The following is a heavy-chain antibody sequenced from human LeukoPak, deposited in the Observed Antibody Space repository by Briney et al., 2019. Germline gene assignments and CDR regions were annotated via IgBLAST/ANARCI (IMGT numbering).Heavy chain of an antibody. V-gene: IGHV3-74*01. J-gene: IGHJ4*02. Sequence: PGGSLRLSCAASGFSLDNYWMHWVRLAPGKGLEWVSRINADGRNTPYADSVKGRFTISRDNAKNTLYLQMSSPRAEDTAVYYCARGSSSGWPDYFDYWGRGTLVTVSS. D-gene: IGHD6-19*01. CDR3: ARGSSSGWPDYFDY. CDR2: INADGRNT. CDR1: GFSLDNYW.